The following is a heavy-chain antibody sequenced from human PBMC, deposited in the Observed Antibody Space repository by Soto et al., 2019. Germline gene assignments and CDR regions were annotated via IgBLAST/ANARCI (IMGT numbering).Heavy chain of an antibody. Sequence: PSETLSLTCTVSGGSISNYYWSWIRQSPGKGLEWIGYILYTGTTNYNPSLRSRVTISVDTSKNQFSLKLSSVTAADTAVYYCARGISYSSSPEGWFDPWGQGTLVTVSS. CDR3: ARGISYSSSPEGWFDP. D-gene: IGHD6-19*01. CDR2: ILYTGTT. CDR1: GGSISNYY. V-gene: IGHV4-59*01. J-gene: IGHJ5*02.